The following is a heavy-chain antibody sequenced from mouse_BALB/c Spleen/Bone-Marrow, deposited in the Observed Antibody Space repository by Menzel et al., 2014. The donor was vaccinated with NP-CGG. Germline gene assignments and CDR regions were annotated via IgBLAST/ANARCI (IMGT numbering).Heavy chain of an antibody. D-gene: IGHD2-1*01. Sequence: QVHVKQSGAELVKPGASVKLSCKASGYTFTSYWMHWVKQRPGQGLEWIGEINPNNGRTNYNEKFKSKAALTVDKSSSTAYMQLSSLTSEDSAVYYCARCYYGNYFDYWGQGTTLTVSS. J-gene: IGHJ2*01. V-gene: IGHV1S81*02. CDR1: GYTFTSYW. CDR2: INPNNGRT. CDR3: ARCYYGNYFDY.